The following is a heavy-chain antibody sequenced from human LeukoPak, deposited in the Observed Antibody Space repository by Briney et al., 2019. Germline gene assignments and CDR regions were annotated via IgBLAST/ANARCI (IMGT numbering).Heavy chain of an antibody. CDR2: INSDGSWT. D-gene: IGHD2/OR15-2a*01. CDR1: GNYW. CDR3: VSFYETY. V-gene: IGHV3-74*01. Sequence: GGSLRLSCAASGNYWMHWVRQVPGKGLVWVPRINSDGSWTSYADSVKGRFTISKDNAKNTVYLQMNSLRAEDTAVYYCVSFYETYWGRGTLVTVSS. J-gene: IGHJ4*02.